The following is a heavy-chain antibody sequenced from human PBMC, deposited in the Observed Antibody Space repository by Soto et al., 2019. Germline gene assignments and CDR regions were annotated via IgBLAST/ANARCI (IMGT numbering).Heavy chain of an antibody. J-gene: IGHJ6*02. V-gene: IGHV5-51*01. CDR3: ARPEPWASGMDV. D-gene: IGHD7-27*01. Sequence: GESLKISCKVSGDGFSNFFIAWVRQMPGKGLEWMGIIYPYDSETRYSPSFQGHITFSVDKSTDTAYLQWSSLRASDTAIFYCARPEPWASGMDVWGQGTTVTVS. CDR2: IYPYDSET. CDR1: GDGFSNFF.